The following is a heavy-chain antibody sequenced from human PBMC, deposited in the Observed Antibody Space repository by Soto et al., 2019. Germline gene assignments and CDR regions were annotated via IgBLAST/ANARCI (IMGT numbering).Heavy chain of an antibody. D-gene: IGHD6-6*01. Sequence: PSETLSLTCTVSGGSISSGDYYWSWIRQPPGQGLEWIGYIYHSGSTYYNPSLKSRVTISVDTSKNQFSLKLSSVTAADTAVYYCARDLDCSSSSQCYYGMDVWGQGTTVTVSS. CDR3: ARDLDCSSSSQCYYGMDV. J-gene: IGHJ6*02. CDR1: GGSISSGDYY. CDR2: IYHSGST. V-gene: IGHV4-30-4*01.